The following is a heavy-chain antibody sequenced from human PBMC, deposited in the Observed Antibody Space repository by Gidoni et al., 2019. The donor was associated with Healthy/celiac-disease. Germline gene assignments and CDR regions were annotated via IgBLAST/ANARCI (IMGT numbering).Heavy chain of an antibody. D-gene: IGHD3-9*01. CDR2: ISGSGGST. Sequence: EVQLLESGGGLVQPGGSLRLSCAASGFTFSSYAMSWVRQAPGKGLEWVSAISGSGGSTYYADSVKGRFTISRDNSKNTLYLQMNSLRAEDTAVYYCARESILTGYPMSYYFDYWGQGTLVTVSS. CDR1: GFTFSSYA. V-gene: IGHV3-23*01. J-gene: IGHJ4*02. CDR3: ARESILTGYPMSYYFDY.